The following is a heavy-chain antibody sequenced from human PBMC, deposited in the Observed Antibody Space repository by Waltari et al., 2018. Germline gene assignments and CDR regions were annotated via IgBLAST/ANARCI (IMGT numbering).Heavy chain of an antibody. V-gene: IGHV1-2*02. CDR3: ARVRYYYGSGNYGMDV. Sequence: QAQLVQAGAEVKKPGASVKVSCKASGYTFTGYYMHWVRQAPGQGLEWMGWINPNSGGKNYAQKFQGRVTMTRDTSISTAYMELSRLRSDDTAVYYCARVRYYYGSGNYGMDVWGQGTTVTVSS. CDR1: GYTFTGYY. D-gene: IGHD3-10*01. J-gene: IGHJ6*02. CDR2: INPNSGGK.